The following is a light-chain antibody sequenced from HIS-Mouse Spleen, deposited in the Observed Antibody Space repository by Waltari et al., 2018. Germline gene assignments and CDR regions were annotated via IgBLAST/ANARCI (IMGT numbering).Light chain of an antibody. V-gene: IGLV3-21*03. J-gene: IGLJ2*01. Sequence: SYVLTQPPSVSVAPGKPARITCGGNNLGRKRVHWYQQKPGQAPVLVVYDDSDRPSGIPERFSGSNSGNTATLTISRVEAGDEADYYCQVWDSSSDHVVFGGGTKLTVL. CDR2: DDS. CDR3: QVWDSSSDHVV. CDR1: NLGRKR.